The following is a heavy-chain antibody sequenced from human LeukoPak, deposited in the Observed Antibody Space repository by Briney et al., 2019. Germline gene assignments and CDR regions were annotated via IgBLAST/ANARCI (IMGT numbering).Heavy chain of an antibody. V-gene: IGHV1-8*01. CDR2: MNPNSGNT. D-gene: IGHD6-19*01. Sequence: ASVKVSCKASGYTFTSYDINWVRQATGQGLEWMGWMNPNSGNTGYAQKFPGRVTMTRNTSISTAYMELSSLRSEDTAVYYCARVSSGYSSGWYPGTSWFDPWGQGTLVTVSS. J-gene: IGHJ5*02. CDR3: ARVSSGYSSGWYPGTSWFDP. CDR1: GYTFTSYD.